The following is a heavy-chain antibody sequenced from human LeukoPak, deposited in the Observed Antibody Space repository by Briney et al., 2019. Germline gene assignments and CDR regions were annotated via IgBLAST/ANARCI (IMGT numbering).Heavy chain of an antibody. V-gene: IGHV1-2*02. CDR1: GYTFTGYY. CDR3: ARLASVPG. J-gene: IGHJ1*01. CDR2: IHPNSGGT. Sequence: SVKVSCKASGYTFTGYYLHWVRQAPGQGLEWMGWIHPNSGGTNYAQKFQGRVTMTRDTSISTAYMELSSLRSDDTAVYFCARLASVPGWGQGTLVTVSS. D-gene: IGHD6-19*01.